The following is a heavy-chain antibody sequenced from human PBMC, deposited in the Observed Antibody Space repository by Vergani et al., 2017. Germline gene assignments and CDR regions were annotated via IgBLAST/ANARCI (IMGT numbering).Heavy chain of an antibody. Sequence: QVQLVQSGAEVKKPGSSVKVSCKASGGTFSSYAISWVRQAPGQGLEWMGRIIPIFGTANYAQKFQGRVTITADESTSTAYMELSSLRSEDTAVYYCARAGDGYSHGGRYYYYYGMDVWGQGTTVTVSS. CDR2: IIPIFGTA. V-gene: IGHV1-69*13. D-gene: IGHD5-24*01. J-gene: IGHJ6*02. CDR3: ARAGDGYSHGGRYYYYYGMDV. CDR1: GGTFSSYA.